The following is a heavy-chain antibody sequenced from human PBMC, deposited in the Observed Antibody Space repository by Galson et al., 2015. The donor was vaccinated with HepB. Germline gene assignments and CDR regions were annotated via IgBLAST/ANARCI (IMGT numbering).Heavy chain of an antibody. CDR3: ATSRGSNHDAFDI. CDR2: IYTSGTT. V-gene: IGHV4-4*07. Sequence: ETLSLTCTVSGGFISSYYWNWIRQPAGEGLEWIGRIYTSGTTNYSPSLKSRVTMSVETSKNQFSLKLSSVTAADTAMYYCATSRGSNHDAFDIWGQGSMVTVSS. D-gene: IGHD1-14*01. CDR1: GGFISSYY. J-gene: IGHJ3*02.